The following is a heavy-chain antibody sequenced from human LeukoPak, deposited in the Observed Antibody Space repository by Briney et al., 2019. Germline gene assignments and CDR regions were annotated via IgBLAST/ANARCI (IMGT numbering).Heavy chain of an antibody. CDR2: IYTSGST. J-gene: IGHJ3*02. D-gene: IGHD3-10*01. V-gene: IGHV4-61*02. CDR1: GGSFSSGDYS. CDR3: ARELGDHDAFDI. Sequence: SETLSLTCTVSGGSFSSGDYSWSWIRQPAGKGLEWIGRIYTSGSTNYTPSLKSRVTMSVATSKNQFSLKLSSVTAADTAVYYCARELGDHDAFDIWGQGTMVTVSS.